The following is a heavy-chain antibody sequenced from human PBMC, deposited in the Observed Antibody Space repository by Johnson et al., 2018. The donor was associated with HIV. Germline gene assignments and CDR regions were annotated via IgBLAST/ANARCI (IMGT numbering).Heavy chain of an antibody. CDR3: ATSTASDAFDI. Sequence: QMQLVESGGGVVQPGRSLRLSCAASGFTFSSYAMHWVRQAPGKGLEWVAVISYDGIKTYYVDSVKARFTISRDDARNTLYLQMNSLRAEDTAVYYCATSTASDAFDIWGQGTMVTVSS. D-gene: IGHD1-1*01. CDR1: GFTFSSYA. CDR2: ISYDGIKT. J-gene: IGHJ3*02. V-gene: IGHV3-30*04.